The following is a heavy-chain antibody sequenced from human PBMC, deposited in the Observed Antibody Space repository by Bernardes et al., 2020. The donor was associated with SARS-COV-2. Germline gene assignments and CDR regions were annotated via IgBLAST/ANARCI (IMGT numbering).Heavy chain of an antibody. V-gene: IGHV3-15*01. CDR2: IKSKTDGGTT. CDR1: GFTFSNAW. J-gene: IGHJ3*02. CDR3: TTGGAITIFGVVIVMDAFDI. Sequence: LSCAASGFTFSNAWMSWVRQAPGKGLEWVGRIKSKTDGGTTDYAAPVKGRFTISRDDSKNTLYLQMNSLKTEDTAVYYCTTGGAITIFGVVIVMDAFDICGQGTMVTVSS. D-gene: IGHD3-3*01.